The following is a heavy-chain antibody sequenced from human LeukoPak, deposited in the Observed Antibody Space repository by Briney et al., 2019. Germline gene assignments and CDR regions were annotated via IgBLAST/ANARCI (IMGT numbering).Heavy chain of an antibody. CDR1: GYTFTGYY. CDR2: INPNSGGT. D-gene: IGHD2-2*01. J-gene: IGHJ5*02. CDR3: ARLVPAAINWFDP. V-gene: IGHV1-2*02. Sequence: ASVKVSCKASGYTFTGYYIHWVRQAPGQGLEWMGWINPNSGGTNYAQKFQGRVTMTRDTSISTAYMELSRLRSDDTAVYYCARLVPAAINWFDPWGQGTLVTVSS.